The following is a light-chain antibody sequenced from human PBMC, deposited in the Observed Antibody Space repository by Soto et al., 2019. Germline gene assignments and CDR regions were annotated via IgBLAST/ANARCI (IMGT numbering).Light chain of an antibody. J-gene: IGLJ1*01. V-gene: IGLV2-14*01. CDR2: DVS. Sequence: SALTQPASVSGSPGQSITISCTGTSSDVGGYNYVSWYQQHPGKAPKLMIYDVSNRPSGVSNRFSGSKSDNTASLTISGLQAEDEADYYCSSYTSSSTRVFGTGTKVTVL. CDR1: SSDVGGYNY. CDR3: SSYTSSSTRV.